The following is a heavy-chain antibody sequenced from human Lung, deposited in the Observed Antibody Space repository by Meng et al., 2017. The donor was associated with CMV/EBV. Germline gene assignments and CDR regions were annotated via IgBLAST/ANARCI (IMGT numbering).Heavy chain of an antibody. D-gene: IGHD3-10*01. CDR2: IPHRGSS. J-gene: IGHJ1*01. V-gene: IGHV4-4*03. CDR3: LRRSGGSV. CDR1: GDPMSNNNG. Sequence: QEPLRAPGPALVKPPESPPLTSAVSGDPMSNNNGWPWVCPPPRKGLEWIGEIPHRGSSAYNPSLKSRVSMSIDKSKNQFSLKLTSVTAADTAVYHCLRRSGGSVWGQGTLVTVSS.